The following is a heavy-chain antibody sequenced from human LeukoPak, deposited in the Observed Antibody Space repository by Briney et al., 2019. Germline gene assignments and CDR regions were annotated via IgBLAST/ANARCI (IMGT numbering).Heavy chain of an antibody. J-gene: IGHJ4*02. D-gene: IGHD6-13*01. V-gene: IGHV3-30-3*01. CDR2: ISFDGGSK. CDR1: GFTFNNYA. Sequence: PGGSLRLSCAASGFTFNNYAMNWVRQPPGKGLQWVAVISFDGGSKYHADSVKGRFTISRDNPKNTLYLQMNSLRPEDTAVYYCARSQSIAAAATGWGQGTLVTVSS. CDR3: ARSQSIAAAATG.